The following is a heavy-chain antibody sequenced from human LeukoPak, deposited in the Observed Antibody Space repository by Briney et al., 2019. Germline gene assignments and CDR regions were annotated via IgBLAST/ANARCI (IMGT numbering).Heavy chain of an antibody. D-gene: IGHD6-19*01. V-gene: IGHV4-39*01. CDR1: GGSISSSSYY. Sequence: SVTLSLTCTVSGGSISSSSYYWGWIRQPPGKGLEWIGSIYYSGSTYYNPSLKSRVTISVDTSKNQFSLKLSSVTAADTAVYYCASLLSSGWYLDYWGQGTLVTVSS. J-gene: IGHJ4*02. CDR2: IYYSGST. CDR3: ASLLSSGWYLDY.